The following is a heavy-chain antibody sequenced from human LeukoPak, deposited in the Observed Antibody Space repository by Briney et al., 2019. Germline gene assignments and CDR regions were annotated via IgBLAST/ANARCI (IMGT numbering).Heavy chain of an antibody. CDR1: GFTFSSYG. CDR2: ISYDGSNK. J-gene: IGHJ4*02. V-gene: IGHV3-30*18. CDR3: AKDSRGGGATTFFDY. D-gene: IGHD1-26*01. Sequence: GGSLRLSCAASGFTFSSYGMHWVRQAPGKGLEWVAVISYDGSNKYYADSVKGRFTISRDNSKNTLYLQMNSLRAEDTALYYCAKDSRGGGATTFFDYWGQGTLVTVSS.